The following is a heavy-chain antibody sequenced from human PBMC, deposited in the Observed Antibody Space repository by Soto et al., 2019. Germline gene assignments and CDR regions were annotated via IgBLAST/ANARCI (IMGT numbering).Heavy chain of an antibody. V-gene: IGHV3-21*01. J-gene: IGHJ4*02. CDR1: GFTFSSYS. Sequence: EVQLVESGGGLVKPGGSLRLSCAASGFTFSSYSMNWVRQAPGKGLEWVSSISSSSSYIYYADSVKGRFTISRDNAKNSLYLQMNSLRAEDTAVYYCARDRDYGGNRLRGPDYWGQGTLVTVSS. CDR3: ARDRDYGGNRLRGPDY. D-gene: IGHD4-17*01. CDR2: ISSSSSYI.